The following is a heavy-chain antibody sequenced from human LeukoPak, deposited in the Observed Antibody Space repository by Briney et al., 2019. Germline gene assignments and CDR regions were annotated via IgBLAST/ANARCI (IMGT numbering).Heavy chain of an antibody. CDR3: AKDEGSGDSGSYRADY. J-gene: IGHJ4*02. Sequence: PGGSLRLSCAASGFTFSSYGMHWVRQAPGKGLEWVAVISYDGSNKYYADSVKGRFTISRDNSKNTLYLQMNSLRAEDTAVYYCAKDEGSGDSGSYRADYWGQGTLVTVSS. CDR1: GFTFSSYG. CDR2: ISYDGSNK. V-gene: IGHV3-30*18. D-gene: IGHD1-26*01.